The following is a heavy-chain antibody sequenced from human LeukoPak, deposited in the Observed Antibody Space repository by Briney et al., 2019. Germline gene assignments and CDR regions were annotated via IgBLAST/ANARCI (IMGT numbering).Heavy chain of an antibody. CDR3: ARDSRDFWPKRDPSSAFDL. V-gene: IGHV3-48*03. J-gene: IGHJ3*01. Sequence: PGRSLRLSCAAFGLTFSSYDMHWVRKAPGKGLNGVSYFSSIGSTIYYADSVKGRFTISRDNAKKVLYLQMDSLRVDDTAVYYCARDSRDFWPKRDPSSAFDLWGQGTMVTVSS. D-gene: IGHD3-3*01. CDR2: FSSIGSTI. CDR1: GLTFSSYD.